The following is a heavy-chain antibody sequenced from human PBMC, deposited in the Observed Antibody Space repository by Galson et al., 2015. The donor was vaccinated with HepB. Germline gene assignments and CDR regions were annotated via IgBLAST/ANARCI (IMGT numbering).Heavy chain of an antibody. CDR1: GFTFSGSA. V-gene: IGHV3-73*01. J-gene: IGHJ4*02. D-gene: IGHD3-22*01. CDR2: IRSKANSYAT. Sequence: SLRVSCAASGFTFSGSAMHWVRQASGKGLEWVGRIRSKANSYATAYAASVKGRFTISRDDSKNTAYLQMNSLKTEDTAVYYCTRSYYYDSSGPSGYWGQGTLVTVSS. CDR3: TRSYYYDSSGPSGY.